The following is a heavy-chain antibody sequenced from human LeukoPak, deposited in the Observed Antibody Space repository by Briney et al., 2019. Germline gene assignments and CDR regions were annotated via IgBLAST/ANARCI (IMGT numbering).Heavy chain of an antibody. D-gene: IGHD3-9*01. CDR3: ARDFYDILTGSNYYYGMDV. V-gene: IGHV4-34*01. Sequence: SETLSLTCAVYGGSFSGYYWSWIRQPPGKGLEWIGEINHSGSTNYNPSLKSRVTISVDTSKNQFSLELSSVTAADTAVYYCARDFYDILTGSNYYYGMDVWGQGTTVTVSS. J-gene: IGHJ6*02. CDR1: GGSFSGYY. CDR2: INHSGST.